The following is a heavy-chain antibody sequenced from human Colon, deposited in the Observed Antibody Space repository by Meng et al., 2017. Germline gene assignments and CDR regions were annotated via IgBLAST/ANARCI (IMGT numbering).Heavy chain of an antibody. Sequence: GESLKISCAASGFTFSSYAMSWVRQAPGKGLEWVSAISGSGGSTYYADSVKGRFTISRDNSKNTLYLQMNSLRAEDTAVYYCANLPWFGEQAWAFDIWGQGTMVTVSS. CDR1: GFTFSSYA. J-gene: IGHJ3*02. V-gene: IGHV3-23*01. D-gene: IGHD3-10*01. CDR2: ISGSGGST. CDR3: ANLPWFGEQAWAFDI.